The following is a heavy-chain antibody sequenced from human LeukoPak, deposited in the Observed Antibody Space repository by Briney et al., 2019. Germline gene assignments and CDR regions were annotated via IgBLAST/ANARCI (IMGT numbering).Heavy chain of an antibody. J-gene: IGHJ4*02. CDR3: AKVPAATEYYFDY. CDR2: IRYDGSNK. V-gene: IGHV3-30*02. Sequence: PGGSLRLSCAASGFTFSSYGMHWVHQAPGKGPEWVAFIRYDGSNKYYADSVKGRFTISRDNSKNTLYLQMNSLRAEDTAVYYCAKVPAATEYYFDYWGQGTLVTVSS. D-gene: IGHD2-2*01. CDR1: GFTFSSYG.